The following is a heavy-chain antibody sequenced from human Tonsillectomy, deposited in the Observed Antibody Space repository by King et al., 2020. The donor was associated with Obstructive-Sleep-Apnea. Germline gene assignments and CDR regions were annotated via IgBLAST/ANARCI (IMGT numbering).Heavy chain of an antibody. CDR3: AKSRPLFDY. D-gene: IGHD1-14*01. V-gene: IGHV3-23*04. CDR1: GFTFSSYA. J-gene: IGHJ4*02. Sequence: VQPVESGGNLVQPGGSLRLSCAASGFTFSSYAMNWVRQAPGKGLEWVSSISSSYSSTYYADSVKGRFTISRDNSKNTLYLQMNGLRAEDTAIYYCAKSRPLFDYWGQGTLVTVSS. CDR2: ISSSYSST.